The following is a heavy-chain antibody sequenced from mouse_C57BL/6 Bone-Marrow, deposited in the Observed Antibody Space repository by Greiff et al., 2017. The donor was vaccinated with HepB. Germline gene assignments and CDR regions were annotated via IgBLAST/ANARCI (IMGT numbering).Heavy chain of an antibody. CDR2: IDPENGDT. J-gene: IGHJ1*03. Sequence: DVKLVESGAELVRPGASVKLSCTASGFNIKDDYMHWVKQRPEQGLEWIGWIDPENGDTEYASKFQGKATITAYTSSNTAYLQLSSLTSEYTAVYYCTTPITTVVADLYFYVWGTGTTVTVSS. CDR3: TTPITTVVADLYFYV. CDR1: GFNIKDDY. D-gene: IGHD1-1*01. V-gene: IGHV14-4*01.